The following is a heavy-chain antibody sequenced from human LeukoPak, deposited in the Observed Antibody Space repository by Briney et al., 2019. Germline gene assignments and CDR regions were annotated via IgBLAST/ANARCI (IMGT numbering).Heavy chain of an antibody. Sequence: GGSLRLSCAASGFTFSSYSMNWVRQAPGKGLEWVSSISSSSSYIYYADSVKGRFTIFRDNAKNSLYLQMNSLRAEDTAVYYCARRRMGSTSSGYDYWGQGTLVTVSS. CDR2: ISSSSSYI. V-gene: IGHV3-21*01. J-gene: IGHJ4*02. CDR1: GFTFSSYS. CDR3: ARRRMGSTSSGYDY. D-gene: IGHD2-2*01.